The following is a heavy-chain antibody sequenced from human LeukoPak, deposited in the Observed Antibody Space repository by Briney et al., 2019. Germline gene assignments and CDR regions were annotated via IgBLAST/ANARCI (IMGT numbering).Heavy chain of an antibody. J-gene: IGHJ4*02. CDR1: GYTLTGYY. D-gene: IGHD3-22*01. V-gene: IGHV1-2*06. CDR3: ASPLNYYDSSGETLDY. Sequence: ASVKVSCKASGYTLTGYYMHWVRQAPGQGLEWMGRINPNSGGTNYAQKFQGRVTMTRDTSISTAYMELSRLRSDDTAVYYCASPLNYYDSSGETLDYWGQGTLVTVSS. CDR2: INPNSGGT.